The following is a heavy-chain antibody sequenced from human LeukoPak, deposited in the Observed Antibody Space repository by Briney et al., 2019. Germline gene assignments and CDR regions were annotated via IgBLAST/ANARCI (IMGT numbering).Heavy chain of an antibody. V-gene: IGHV1-2*06. D-gene: IGHD5-24*01. CDR3: ATQYNREVNGLYYFDY. Sequence: GASVKVSCKASGYTFTCYYMHWVRQAPGQGLEWMGRINPNSGGTNYAQKFQGRVTMTRDTSISTAYMELSSLRSEDTAVYYCATQYNREVNGLYYFDYWGQGTLVTVSS. J-gene: IGHJ4*02. CDR1: GYTFTCYY. CDR2: INPNSGGT.